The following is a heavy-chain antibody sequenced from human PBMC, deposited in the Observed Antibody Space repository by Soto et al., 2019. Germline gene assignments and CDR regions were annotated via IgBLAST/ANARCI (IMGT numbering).Heavy chain of an antibody. V-gene: IGHV1-8*01. Sequence: GASVKVSCKASGYSFNSYEISWVRQATGQGLEWMDWISPNRGTTGYAQRFQDRLTVNSNASLSTVYMELTSLRSEDTAVYFCTRDSGWPKNKFDPCGQRTQVTVSS. CDR1: GYSFNSYE. J-gene: IGHJ5*02. CDR3: TRDSGWPKNKFDP. D-gene: IGHD6-19*01. CDR2: ISPNRGTT.